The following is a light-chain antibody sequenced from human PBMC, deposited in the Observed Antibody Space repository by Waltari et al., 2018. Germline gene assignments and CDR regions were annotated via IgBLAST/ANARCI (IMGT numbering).Light chain of an antibody. CDR1: QSIANY. CDR2: TAS. J-gene: IGKJ4*01. Sequence: IQMTQFPSSLSASVGDRVTITCRASQSIANYLNWYQQRPGKAPKLLIYTASSLQSGVPSRFSGSGSETDFTLTISGLQPDDVATYYCQQSYSSAPLTFGGGTKVEIK. V-gene: IGKV1-39*01. CDR3: QQSYSSAPLT.